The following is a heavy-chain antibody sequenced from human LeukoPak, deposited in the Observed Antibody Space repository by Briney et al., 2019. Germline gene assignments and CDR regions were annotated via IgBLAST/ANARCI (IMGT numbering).Heavy chain of an antibody. CDR1: GYTFTSYY. Sequence: GASVKVSCKASGYTFTSYYMHWVRQAPGQGLEWMGIINPSGGSTSYAQKFQGRVTMTRDMSTSTVYMELSSLRSEDTAVYYCARDLTYYDSSGYYGHHGGYFDYWGQGTLVTVSS. D-gene: IGHD3-22*01. V-gene: IGHV1-46*01. J-gene: IGHJ4*02. CDR2: INPSGGST. CDR3: ARDLTYYDSSGYYGHHGGYFDY.